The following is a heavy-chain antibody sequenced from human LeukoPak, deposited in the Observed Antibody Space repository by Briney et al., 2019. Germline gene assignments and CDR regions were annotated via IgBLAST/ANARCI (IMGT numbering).Heavy chain of an antibody. D-gene: IGHD4-23*01. CDR2: VSSSSSYR. CDR1: GFTFSSYS. V-gene: IGHV3-21*04. CDR3: AQPHDYGGS. Sequence: TGGSLRLSCVVSGFTFSSYSMNWVRQAPGKGLEWVASVSSSSSYRSYADSVKGRFTISRDNSKNMVYLQMDSLRAEDTAVYYCAQPHDYGGSWGQGTLVTVSS. J-gene: IGHJ4*02.